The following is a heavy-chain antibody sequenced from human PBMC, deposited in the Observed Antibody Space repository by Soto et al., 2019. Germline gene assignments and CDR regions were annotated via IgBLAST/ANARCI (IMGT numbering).Heavy chain of an antibody. Sequence: EVQLVQSGAEVKKPGATVKISCKVSGYIFTDYYVYWVQQAPGKGLEWMGFLDPEDGETMYAEKFQGRITIPADTSTETASMELSSLRSEDTAVYYCATASSIGGRLWYFDLWGRGTLVTVSS. D-gene: IGHD6-6*01. CDR2: LDPEDGET. CDR3: ATASSIGGRLWYFDL. CDR1: GYIFTDYY. J-gene: IGHJ2*01. V-gene: IGHV1-69-2*01.